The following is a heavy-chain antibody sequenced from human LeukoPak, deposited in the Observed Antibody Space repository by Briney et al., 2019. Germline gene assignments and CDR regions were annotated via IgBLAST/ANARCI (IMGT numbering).Heavy chain of an antibody. Sequence: ETLSLTCTVSGGSISSSSYYWSWIRQPPGKGLEWIGYIYYSGSTNYNPSLKSRVTISVDTSKNQFSLKLSSVTAADTAVYYCARLPSYYYDSSGYYHAGPNYFDYWGQGTLVTVSS. V-gene: IGHV4-61*01. D-gene: IGHD3-22*01. CDR2: IYYSGST. CDR3: ARLPSYYYDSSGYYHAGPNYFDY. J-gene: IGHJ4*02. CDR1: GGSISSSSYY.